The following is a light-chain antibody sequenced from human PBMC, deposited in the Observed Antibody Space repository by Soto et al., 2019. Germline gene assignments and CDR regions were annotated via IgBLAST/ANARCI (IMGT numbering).Light chain of an antibody. Sequence: EIVMTQSPATLSVSPGEIATLSCRASQSVSSNLAWYQQKPGQAPRLLTYGASTRATGIPARFRGRGSGTEFTLTINSMQSKDFEVSSCPQYNNWPPGKFGQGTKVEIK. CDR3: PQYNNWPPGK. J-gene: IGKJ1*01. CDR1: QSVSSN. V-gene: IGKV3-15*01. CDR2: GAS.